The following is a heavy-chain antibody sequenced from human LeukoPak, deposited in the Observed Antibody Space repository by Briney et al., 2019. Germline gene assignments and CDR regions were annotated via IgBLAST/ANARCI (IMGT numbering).Heavy chain of an antibody. CDR1: GDSVSGNSVA. J-gene: IGHJ4*02. CDR3: ARGSNSGYDYPFDY. D-gene: IGHD5-12*01. V-gene: IGHV6-1*01. CDR2: TYYRSKWYN. Sequence: SQTLSLTCAISGDSVSGNSVAWNWIRQSPSRGLEWLGRTYYRSKWYNDYAESVKNRITINPDTSKNQFSLQLNSVTPEDAAVYYCARGSNSGYDYPFDYWGQGTLVTVSS.